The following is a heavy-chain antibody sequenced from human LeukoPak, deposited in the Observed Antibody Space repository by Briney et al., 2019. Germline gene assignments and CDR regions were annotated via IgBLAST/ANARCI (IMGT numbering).Heavy chain of an antibody. CDR1: GYTFTGYY. Sequence: ASVKVSCKASGYTFTGYYMHWVRQAPGQGLEWMGWINPNSGGTNYAQKFQGRVTMTRDTSISTAYMELSRLGSDDTAVYYCARAYYGSGRGKVCNWFDPWGQGTLVTVSS. D-gene: IGHD3-10*01. V-gene: IGHV1-2*02. CDR3: ARAYYGSGRGKVCNWFDP. CDR2: INPNSGGT. J-gene: IGHJ5*02.